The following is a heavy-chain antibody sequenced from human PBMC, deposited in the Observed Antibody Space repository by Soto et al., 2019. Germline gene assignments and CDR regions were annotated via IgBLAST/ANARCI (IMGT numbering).Heavy chain of an antibody. Sequence: PSETLSLTCTVSGGSISSGGYYWSWIRQHPGKGLEWIGYIYYSGSTYCNPSLKSRVTISVDTSKNQFSLKLSSVTAADTAVYYCARSLGVRFLEWLSMDVWGQGTTVTVSS. J-gene: IGHJ6*02. CDR2: IYYSGST. D-gene: IGHD3-3*01. CDR1: GGSISSGGYY. V-gene: IGHV4-31*03. CDR3: ARSLGVRFLEWLSMDV.